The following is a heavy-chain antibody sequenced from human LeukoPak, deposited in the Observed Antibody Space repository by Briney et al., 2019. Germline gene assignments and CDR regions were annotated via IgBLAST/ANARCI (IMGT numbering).Heavy chain of an antibody. CDR1: GYTFTSYG. J-gene: IGHJ4*02. V-gene: IGHV1-18*01. Sequence: ASVKVSCKASGYTFTSYGISWVRQAPGQGLEWMGWISAYNGNTNYAQKLQGRVTMTTDTSTSTAYMELRSLRSDDTAVYFCARIVGVINVGFSTVDYWGQGTLVSVSS. CDR3: ARIVGVINVGFSTVDY. D-gene: IGHD2-21*01. CDR2: ISAYNGNT.